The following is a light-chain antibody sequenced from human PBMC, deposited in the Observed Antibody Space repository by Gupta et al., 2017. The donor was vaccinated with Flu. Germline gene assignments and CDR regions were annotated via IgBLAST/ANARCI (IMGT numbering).Light chain of an antibody. CDR1: VYTY. J-gene: IGLJ1*01. CDR3: CSYEGSNTPIV. CDR2: GVT. Sequence: QSSLTQPRSLSGSPGQSVTISCPDVYTYVSWYQQHPGKVPKLIFYGVTERPSGVPDRFSGSKSGNTASLTISGLQTEDEADYYCCSYEGSNTPIVFGTGTKVTVL. V-gene: IGLV2-11*01.